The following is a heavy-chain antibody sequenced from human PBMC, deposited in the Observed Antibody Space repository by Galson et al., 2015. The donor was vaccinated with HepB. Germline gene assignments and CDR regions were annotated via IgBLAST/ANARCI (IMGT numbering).Heavy chain of an antibody. V-gene: IGHV3-30*02. CDR1: GFTFSTYG. CDR2: IRHDGSNK. CDR3: ARRVAAYYVDY. J-gene: IGHJ4*02. Sequence: SLRLSCAASGFTFSTYGMHWVRQAPGKGLEWVAFIRHDGSNKDYADSVKGRFTISRDNSKNTLYLQMNSLRAEDTAVYYCARRVAAYYVDYWGQGILVTVSS. D-gene: IGHD3-9*01.